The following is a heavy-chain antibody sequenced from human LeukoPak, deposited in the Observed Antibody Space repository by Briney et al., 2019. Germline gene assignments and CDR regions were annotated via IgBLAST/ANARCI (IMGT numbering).Heavy chain of an antibody. Sequence: KPSAPLSLPCTVSGGSISSYYWSWTRQPPGKGLEWIGYIHYRGSTNYNPSLKSRVTISVDTSKNQFSLKLSSLTAADTAVYYCARSVLGYSYGLHIDYWGQGTLVTVSS. CDR1: GGSISSYY. V-gene: IGHV4-59*01. CDR2: IHYRGST. J-gene: IGHJ4*02. D-gene: IGHD5-18*01. CDR3: ARSVLGYSYGLHIDY.